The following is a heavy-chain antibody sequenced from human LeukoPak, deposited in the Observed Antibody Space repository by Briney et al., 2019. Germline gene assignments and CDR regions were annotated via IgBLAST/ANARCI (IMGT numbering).Heavy chain of an antibody. Sequence: ASVKVSCKASGYTFTSYGISWVRQAPGQGLEWMGWISAYNGNTNYAQKLQGRVTMTTDTSTSTAYMELRSLRSDDTAVYYCARDRTYCGGDCFLSDYWGQGTLVTVSS. V-gene: IGHV1-18*01. CDR1: GYTFTSYG. CDR2: ISAYNGNT. D-gene: IGHD2-21*02. J-gene: IGHJ4*02. CDR3: ARDRTYCGGDCFLSDY.